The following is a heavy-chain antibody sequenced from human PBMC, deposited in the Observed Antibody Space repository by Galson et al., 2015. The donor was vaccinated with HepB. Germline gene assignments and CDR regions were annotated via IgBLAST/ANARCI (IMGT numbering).Heavy chain of an antibody. CDR3: ARSDCSTTSCYDYYGMDV. D-gene: IGHD2-2*01. Sequence: SLRLSCAASGFTVSSNYMSWVRQAPGKGLEWVSLIYSGGSTYYADSVKGRFTISRDNSKNTLYLQMNGLRAEDTAVYYCARSDCSTTSCYDYYGMDVWGQGTTVTVSS. J-gene: IGHJ6*02. CDR1: GFTVSSNY. CDR2: IYSGGST. V-gene: IGHV3-53*01.